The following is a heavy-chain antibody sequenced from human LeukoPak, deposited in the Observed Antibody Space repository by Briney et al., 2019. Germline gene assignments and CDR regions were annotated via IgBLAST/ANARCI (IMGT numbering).Heavy chain of an antibody. Sequence: PGGALRLSCAASGFTFSSYAVSWVRQAPGKGLEWVSAISGSGGSTYYADSVKGRFTISRDNSKNTLYLQMNSLRAEDTAVYYCAKNSRIRYFDWLGRWSFFDPWGQGTLVTVSS. CDR1: GFTFSSYA. J-gene: IGHJ5*02. V-gene: IGHV3-23*01. D-gene: IGHD3-9*01. CDR2: ISGSGGST. CDR3: AKNSRIRYFDWLGRWSFFDP.